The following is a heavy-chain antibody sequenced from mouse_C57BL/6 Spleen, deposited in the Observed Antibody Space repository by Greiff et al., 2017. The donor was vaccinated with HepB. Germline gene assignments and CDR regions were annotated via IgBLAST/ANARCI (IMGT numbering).Heavy chain of an antibody. CDR2: ISSGSSTI. D-gene: IGHD4-1*01. V-gene: IGHV5-17*01. J-gene: IGHJ1*03. Sequence: DVKLVESGGGLVKPGGSLKLSCAASGFTFSDYGMHWVRQAPEKGLEWVAYISSGSSTIYYADTVKGRFTISRDNAKNTLFLQMTSLRSEDTAMYYCARLGEDWYFDVWGTGTTVTVSS. CDR1: GFTFSDYG. CDR3: ARLGEDWYFDV.